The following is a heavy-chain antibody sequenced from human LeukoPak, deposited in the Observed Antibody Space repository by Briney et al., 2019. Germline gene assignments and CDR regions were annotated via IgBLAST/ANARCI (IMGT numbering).Heavy chain of an antibody. CDR3: ARGLPELPVYGMDV. V-gene: IGHV1-8*01. J-gene: IGHJ6*02. CDR2: MNPNSGNT. Sequence: ASVKVSCKASGYTFTSYDINWVRQATGQGLEWMGWMNPNSGNTGYAQKFQGRVTMTRNTSISTAYMELSSLGPEDTAVYYCARGLPELPVYGMDVWGQGTTVTVSS. D-gene: IGHD2-21*01. CDR1: GYTFTSYD.